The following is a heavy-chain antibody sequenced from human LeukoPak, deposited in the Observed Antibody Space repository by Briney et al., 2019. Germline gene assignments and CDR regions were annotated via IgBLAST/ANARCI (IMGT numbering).Heavy chain of an antibody. CDR1: GGSVKSGTYY. J-gene: IGHJ4*02. CDR3: ATSQCGSDCYLAGDY. Sequence: SETLSLTCAVSGGSVKSGTYYWRWIRQHPGSGLERIEYIYYTGITNYNPYLKSRVTISVDTSKNQFSLNLKSVTAADTAVYYCATSQCGSDCYLAGDYWGQGTLVTVSS. D-gene: IGHD2-21*02. V-gene: IGHV4-61*01. CDR2: IYYTGIT.